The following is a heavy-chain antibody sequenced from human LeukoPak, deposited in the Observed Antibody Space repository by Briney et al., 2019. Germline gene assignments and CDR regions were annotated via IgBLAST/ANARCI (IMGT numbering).Heavy chain of an antibody. CDR2: IYHSGST. CDR3: ASAIGGAFDI. V-gene: IGHV4-30-2*01. J-gene: IGHJ3*02. D-gene: IGHD3-16*01. Sequence: SETLSLTCTVSGGSISSSSYYWSWIRQPPGKGLEWIGYIYHSGSTYYNPSLKSRVTISVDRSKNQFSLKLSSVTAADTAVYYCASAIGGAFDIWGQGTMVTVSS. CDR1: GGSISSSSYY.